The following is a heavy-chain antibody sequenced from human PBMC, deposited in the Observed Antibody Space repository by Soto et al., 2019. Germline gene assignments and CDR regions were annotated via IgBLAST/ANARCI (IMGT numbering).Heavy chain of an antibody. CDR3: ARFFGSGFDY. V-gene: IGHV3-48*02. Sequence: EVQLVESGGGLVQPGGSLRRSCVASGFTFRNETMNWVRQAPGKGLEWVAHISVSGATRYYADSVKGRFTISRDNAKTSLDLQMDSLRNEDTAVYYWARFFGSGFDYWGQGTLVTVSS. J-gene: IGHJ4*02. D-gene: IGHD6-19*01. CDR2: ISVSGATR. CDR1: GFTFRNET.